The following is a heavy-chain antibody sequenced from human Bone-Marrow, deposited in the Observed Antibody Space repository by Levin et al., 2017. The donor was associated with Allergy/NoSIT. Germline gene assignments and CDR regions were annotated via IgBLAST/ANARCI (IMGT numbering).Heavy chain of an antibody. CDR3: ARARGSSGFYYFYFDL. CDR1: GGFIISGGFY. CDR2: IYYDGTT. D-gene: IGHD3-22*01. V-gene: IGHV4-31*03. J-gene: IGHJ4*02. Sequence: SETLSLTCTVSGGFIISGGFYWSWIRQRPGKGLEWIGNIYYDGTTEYNPSLRSRITMSVDTSENKFSLRLKSVTAADTAVYYCARARGSSGFYYFYFDLWGQGTLVPVS.